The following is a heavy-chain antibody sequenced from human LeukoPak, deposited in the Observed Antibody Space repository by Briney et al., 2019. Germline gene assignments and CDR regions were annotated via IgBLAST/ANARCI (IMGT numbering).Heavy chain of an antibody. Sequence: GGSLRLSCAASGFTFSSYSMNWVRQAPGKGLEWVSSISSSSSYIYYADSVKGRFTISRDNAKNSLYLQMNSLRAEDTAVYYCARVCDYVWGSCRCFDYWGQGTLVTVSS. J-gene: IGHJ4*02. V-gene: IGHV3-21*01. CDR2: ISSSSSYI. D-gene: IGHD3-16*02. CDR3: ARVCDYVWGSCRCFDY. CDR1: GFTFSSYS.